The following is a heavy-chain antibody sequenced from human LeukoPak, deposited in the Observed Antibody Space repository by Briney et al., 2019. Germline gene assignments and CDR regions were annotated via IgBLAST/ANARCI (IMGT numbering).Heavy chain of an antibody. Sequence: PSETLSLTCTVSGGSISSYYWSWIRQPPGKGLEWIGYIYYSGSTNYNPSLKSRVTISVDTSKNQFSLKLSSVTAADTAVYYCARAPEGTGHAFDIWGQGTMVTVSS. CDR2: IYYSGST. J-gene: IGHJ3*02. D-gene: IGHD1-1*01. CDR3: ARAPEGTGHAFDI. V-gene: IGHV4-59*08. CDR1: GGSISSYY.